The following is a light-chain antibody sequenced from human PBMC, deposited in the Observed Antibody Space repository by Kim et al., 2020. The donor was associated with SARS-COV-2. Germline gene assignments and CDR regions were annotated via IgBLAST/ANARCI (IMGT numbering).Light chain of an antibody. CDR2: QDI. CDR1: KLGDKY. Sequence: VSPGQTASITCSGDKLGDKYACWYQQKPGQSPVLVIYQDIKRPSGIPERFSGSNSGNTATLTISGTQAMDEADYYCQAWDSSTHVVFGGGTQLTVL. J-gene: IGLJ2*01. CDR3: QAWDSSTHVV. V-gene: IGLV3-1*01.